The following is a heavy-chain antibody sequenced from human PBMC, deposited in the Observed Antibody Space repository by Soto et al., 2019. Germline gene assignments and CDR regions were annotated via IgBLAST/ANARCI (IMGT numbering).Heavy chain of an antibody. D-gene: IGHD2-15*01. J-gene: IGHJ5*02. Sequence: QVQLVESGGCVVQPGRSLRLSCAASGFTFSSYAMHWVRQAPGKGLEWVAVISYDGSNKYYADSVKGRFTISRDNSKNTLYLQMNSLRAEDTAVYYCARAGYCSGGSCYALYWFDPWGQGTLVTVSS. V-gene: IGHV3-30-3*01. CDR3: ARAGYCSGGSCYALYWFDP. CDR1: GFTFSSYA. CDR2: ISYDGSNK.